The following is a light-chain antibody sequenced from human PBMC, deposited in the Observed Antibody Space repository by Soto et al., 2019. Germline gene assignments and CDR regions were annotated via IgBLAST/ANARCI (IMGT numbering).Light chain of an antibody. CDR1: QRVSSTY. CDR2: GTS. Sequence: EFLLSQSPGTLSLSAGERATLSCRTSQRVSSTYLAWCQQKPGQAPRLLIYGTSSRATGIPTRFSGSGSGTDFTLSITRLVPEEVAVYYCQQYETSLGLTFGQGTKVDI. CDR3: QQYETSLGLT. V-gene: IGKV3-20*01. J-gene: IGKJ1*01.